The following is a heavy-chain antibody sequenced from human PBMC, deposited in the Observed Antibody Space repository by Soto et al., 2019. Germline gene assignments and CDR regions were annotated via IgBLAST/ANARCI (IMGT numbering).Heavy chain of an antibody. CDR2: INANSGGT. V-gene: IGHV1-2*02. CDR3: ASGSSSNWPDF. CDR1: GYTFTDYY. D-gene: IGHD6-13*01. J-gene: IGHJ4*02. Sequence: QVQLVQSGAEVKNPGASVKVSCKASGYTFTDYYMHWVRQAPGQVLEWMGWINANSGGTNYPHKCQGRVTMTRDTSMRTGYMELSSLRSDDTAVYYCASGSSSNWPDFWGRGTLVTVSS.